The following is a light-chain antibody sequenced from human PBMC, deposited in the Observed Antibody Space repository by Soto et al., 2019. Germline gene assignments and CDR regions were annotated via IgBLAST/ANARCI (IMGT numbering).Light chain of an antibody. CDR3: QQYGSSPAIT. CDR1: QSVSSSY. Sequence: EIVLTQSTGTLSLSPGERATLSHRASQSVSSSYLAWYQQKPGQAPRLLIYGASSRATGIPDRFSGSGSGTDFTLTISRLEPEDFAVYYCQQYGSSPAITFGRGTRLEIK. CDR2: GAS. V-gene: IGKV3-20*01. J-gene: IGKJ5*01.